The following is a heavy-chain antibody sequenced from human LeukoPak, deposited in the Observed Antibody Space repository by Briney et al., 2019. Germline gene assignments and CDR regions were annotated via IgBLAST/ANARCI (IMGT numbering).Heavy chain of an antibody. J-gene: IGHJ4*02. CDR3: AKPPEVGATVAYFDY. D-gene: IGHD1-26*01. CDR1: GFTFSGYV. CDR2: ISFDESNQ. Sequence: GGSLRLSCAASGFTFSGYVMHWVRQAPGKGLEWVSLISFDESNQYYAGSVKGRFTISRDNSKNTLDLQMSSLRAEDTAVYYCAKPPEVGATVAYFDYWGQGTLVTVSS. V-gene: IGHV3-30*18.